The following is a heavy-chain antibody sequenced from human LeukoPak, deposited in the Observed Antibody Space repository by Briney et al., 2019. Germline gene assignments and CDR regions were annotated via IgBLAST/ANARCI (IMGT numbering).Heavy chain of an antibody. D-gene: IGHD3-10*01. CDR2: INHSGST. Sequence: SETLSLTCAVYGGSFSGYYWSWIRQPPGKGLEWIGEINHSGSTNYNPSLKSRVTISVDTSKNQFSLKLSSVTAADTAVYYCASGAYGSGSYAPDLPYYYYYYMDVWGKGTTVTVSS. CDR1: GGSFSGYY. CDR3: ASGAYGSGSYAPDLPYYYYYYMDV. V-gene: IGHV4-34*01. J-gene: IGHJ6*03.